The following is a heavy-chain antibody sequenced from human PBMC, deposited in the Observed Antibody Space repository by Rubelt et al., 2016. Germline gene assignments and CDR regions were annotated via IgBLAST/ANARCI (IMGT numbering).Heavy chain of an antibody. D-gene: IGHD7-27*01. CDR2: ISWNSGSI. CDR3: ARPWGY. J-gene: IGHJ4*02. Sequence: EVQLVESGGGLVQPGRSLRLSCAASGFTFDDYAMHWVRQAPGKGLEWVSGISWNSGSIGYADSVKGRFTISRDNAKNSLYLQMNSLRAEDTALYYCARPWGYWGQGTLVTVSS. CDR1: GFTFDDYA. V-gene: IGHV3-9*01.